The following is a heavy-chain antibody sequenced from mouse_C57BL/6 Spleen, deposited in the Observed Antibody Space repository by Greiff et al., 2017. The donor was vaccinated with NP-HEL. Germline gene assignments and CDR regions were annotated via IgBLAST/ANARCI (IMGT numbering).Heavy chain of an antibody. D-gene: IGHD1-1*01. V-gene: IGHV5-6*02. CDR1: GFTFRSYG. CDR2: ISSGGSYT. J-gene: IGHJ4*01. CDR3: ARELLRDAMDY. Sequence: VKLMESWGDLVKPGGSLQLSCAASGFTFRSYGMSFVRPTPYKRLEWVATISSGGSYTYYPDSVKGRFTISRDNAKNTLYLQMSSLKSEDTAMYYCARELLRDAMDYWGQGTSVTVSS.